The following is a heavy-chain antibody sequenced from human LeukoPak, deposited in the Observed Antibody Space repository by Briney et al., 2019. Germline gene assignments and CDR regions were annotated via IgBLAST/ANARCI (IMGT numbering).Heavy chain of an antibody. CDR3: AREGYYDSSGYHDDY. Sequence: GGSLRLSCAASGFTFSSYAMSWVRQAPGKGLEWVSAISGSGGSTNYADSVKGRFTISRDNSKNTLYLQMNSLRAEDTAVYYCAREGYYDSSGYHDDYWGQGTLITVSS. CDR1: GFTFSSYA. D-gene: IGHD3-22*01. V-gene: IGHV3-23*01. CDR2: ISGSGGST. J-gene: IGHJ4*02.